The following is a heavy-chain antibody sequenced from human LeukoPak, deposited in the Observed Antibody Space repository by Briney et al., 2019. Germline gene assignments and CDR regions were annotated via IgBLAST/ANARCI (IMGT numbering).Heavy chain of an antibody. Sequence: PSQTLSLTCTVSGGSISSGGYYWSWIRQHPGKGLEWIGYIYYSGSTYYNPSLKSRVTISVDTSKNQFSLKPSSVTAADTAVYYCARNERGYYYGSGSPLDPWGQGTLVTVSS. CDR1: GGSISSGGYY. D-gene: IGHD3-10*01. J-gene: IGHJ5*02. V-gene: IGHV4-31*03. CDR2: IYYSGST. CDR3: ARNERGYYYGSGSPLDP.